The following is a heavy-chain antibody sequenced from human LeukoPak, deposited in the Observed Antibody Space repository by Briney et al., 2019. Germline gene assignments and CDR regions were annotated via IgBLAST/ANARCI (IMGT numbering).Heavy chain of an antibody. Sequence: GASVKVSCKASGYTFTSYDINWVRQATGQGLEWMGWMNPNSGNTGYAQKFQGRVTITRNTSISTAYMELSSLRSEDTAVYYCARGSYGSGSTDYYYYMDVWGKGTTVTVSS. CDR2: MNPNSGNT. CDR1: GYTFTSYD. V-gene: IGHV1-8*03. D-gene: IGHD3-10*01. CDR3: ARGSYGSGSTDYYYYMDV. J-gene: IGHJ6*03.